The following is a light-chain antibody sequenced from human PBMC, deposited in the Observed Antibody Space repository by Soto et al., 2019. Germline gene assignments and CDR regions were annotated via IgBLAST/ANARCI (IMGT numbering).Light chain of an antibody. CDR2: GAS. J-gene: IGKJ2*01. V-gene: IGKV3-20*01. CDR1: QSISSSY. Sequence: EVVLTQSPGTLSLSPGERATLSCKASQSISSSYLAWYQQKPGQAPRLLIYGASTRATGIPDKFSGSGSGTDFTLTISRLEPEDFAVYYCQQYCGSPRGTFGQGTRLEIK. CDR3: QQYCGSPRGT.